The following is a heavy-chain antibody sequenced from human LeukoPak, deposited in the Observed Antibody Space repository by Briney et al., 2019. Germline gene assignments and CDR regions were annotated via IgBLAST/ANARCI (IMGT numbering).Heavy chain of an antibody. CDR2: INPSGGSA. D-gene: IGHD1-26*01. J-gene: IGHJ5*02. CDR3: ARGASGSYSNWFDP. Sequence: ASVKVSCKASGYTFTNYYMHWVRQAPGQGLEWMGRINPSGGSANYAQKFQGRVTMTRDTSTSTAYMELRSLRSDDTAVYYCARGASGSYSNWFDPWGQGTLVTVSS. CDR1: GYTFTNYY. V-gene: IGHV1-46*01.